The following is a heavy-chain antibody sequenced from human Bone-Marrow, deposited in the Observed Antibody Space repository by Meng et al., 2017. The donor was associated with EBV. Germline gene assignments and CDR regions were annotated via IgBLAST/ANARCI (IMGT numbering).Heavy chain of an antibody. D-gene: IGHD5-18*01. CDR1: GYTFIGSF. CDR3: ATPLETTMAPDH. V-gene: IGHV1-2*06. J-gene: IGHJ4*02. Sequence: QLVQSGEEMKQGGASVRVSCKASGYTFIGSFMHWVREAPGQGLEWVGRINPKTGDSDLSPKFRGRVSLTRDTSTGTAYMDFSSLQSADTAVYFCATPLETTMAPDHWGQGTLVTVSS. CDR2: INPKTGDS.